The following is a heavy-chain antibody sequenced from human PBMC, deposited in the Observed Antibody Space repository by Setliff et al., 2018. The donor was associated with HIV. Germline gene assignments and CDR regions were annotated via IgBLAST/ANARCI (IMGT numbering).Heavy chain of an antibody. D-gene: IGHD3-22*01. CDR3: TRPQHFYDIGGSDY. V-gene: IGHV3-73*01. CDR1: GFTFSGSP. Sequence: EGSLRLSCAASGFTFSGSPIHWVRQASGKGLEWLGRSKTRADNYATAYAASVKCRFTISRDESMNTAYLQMNSLKIEDTAVYYCTRPQHFYDIGGSDYWGQGTLVTVSS. J-gene: IGHJ4*02. CDR2: SKTRADNYAT.